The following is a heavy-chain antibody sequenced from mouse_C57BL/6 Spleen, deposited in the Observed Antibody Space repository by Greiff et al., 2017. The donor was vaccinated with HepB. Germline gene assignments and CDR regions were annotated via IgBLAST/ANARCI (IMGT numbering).Heavy chain of an antibody. CDR2: IRNKANGYTT. V-gene: IGHV7-3*01. J-gene: IGHJ3*01. CDR3: GRYSDGSPAWFAY. CDR1: GFTFTDDY. Sequence: EVQGVESGGGLVQPGGSLSLSCAASGFTFTDDYMSWVRQPPGKALEWLGFIRNKANGYTTEYSASVKGRFTISRDNSQSILYLQMNALRAEDSATYYCGRYSDGSPAWFAYWGEGTLVTVSA. D-gene: IGHD1-1*01.